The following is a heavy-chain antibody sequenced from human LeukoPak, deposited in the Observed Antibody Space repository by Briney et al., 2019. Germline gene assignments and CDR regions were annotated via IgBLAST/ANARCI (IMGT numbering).Heavy chain of an antibody. Sequence: SVKVSCKASRGTFSSYAISWVRQAPGQGLEWMGGIIPIFGTANYAQKFQGRVTITTDESTSTAYMELSSLRSEDTAVYYCARDGHAAARTPYYWGQGTLVTVSS. V-gene: IGHV1-69*05. D-gene: IGHD6-13*01. J-gene: IGHJ4*02. CDR1: RGTFSSYA. CDR3: ARDGHAAARTPYY. CDR2: IIPIFGTA.